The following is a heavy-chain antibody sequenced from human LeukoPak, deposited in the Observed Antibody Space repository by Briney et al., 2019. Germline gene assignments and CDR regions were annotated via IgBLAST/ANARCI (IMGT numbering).Heavy chain of an antibody. CDR1: GFTFDDYA. CDR2: ISWNSGST. J-gene: IGHJ4*02. D-gene: IGHD3-22*01. Sequence: GGSLRLSCAASGFTFDDYAMHWVRQAPGKGLEWVSGISWNSGSTGYADSVKGRFTISRDNAKNSLYLQMNSLRAEDTALYYCAKGIGSYYDSSGYFDYWGQGTLVTVSS. V-gene: IGHV3-9*01. CDR3: AKGIGSYYDSSGYFDY.